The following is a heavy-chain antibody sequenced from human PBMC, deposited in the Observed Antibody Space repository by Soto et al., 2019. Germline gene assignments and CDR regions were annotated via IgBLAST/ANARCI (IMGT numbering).Heavy chain of an antibody. CDR3: ARGAAAAGSYYFYFDY. CDR2: IYSGGST. Sequence: ESGGGLVQRGGSLRLSCAASGFTVSSNHMGWVRQAPGRGLEWVSVIYSGGSTDYADSVKGRFTISRDSSKNTLYFQMNSLRAEDTARYYCARGAAAAGSYYFYFDYWGQGTLVTVSS. CDR1: GFTVSSNH. J-gene: IGHJ4*02. D-gene: IGHD6-13*01. V-gene: IGHV3-66*01.